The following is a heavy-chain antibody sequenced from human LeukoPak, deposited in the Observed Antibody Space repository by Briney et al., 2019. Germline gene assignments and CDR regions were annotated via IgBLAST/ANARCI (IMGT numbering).Heavy chain of an antibody. CDR1: GYSFATYW. Sequence: GESLKISCKVSGYSFATYWIGWVLQMPGKGLEWMVIIYPDDSDTRYSPSFQGQVTISADKSISTAYLQWSSVKASDTAMYYCATPYRREYCSSTTCYFNYWGQGTLVTVSS. D-gene: IGHD2-2*01. V-gene: IGHV5-51*01. CDR3: ATPYRREYCSSTTCYFNY. J-gene: IGHJ4*02. CDR2: IYPDDSDT.